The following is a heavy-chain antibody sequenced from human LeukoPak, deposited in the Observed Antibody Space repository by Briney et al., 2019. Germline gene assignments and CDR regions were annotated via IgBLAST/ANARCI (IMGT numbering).Heavy chain of an antibody. CDR2: IYYSGST. CDR3: ASGYSYGGGWFDP. V-gene: IGHV4-30-4*01. CDR1: GGSISSGDYY. J-gene: IGHJ5*02. D-gene: IGHD5-18*01. Sequence: SETLSLTCTVSGGSISSGDYYWSWIRQPPGKGLEWIGYIYYSGSTYYNPSLKSRVTISVDTSKNQFSLKLSSVTAADTAVYYWASGYSYGGGWFDPWGQGTLVTVSS.